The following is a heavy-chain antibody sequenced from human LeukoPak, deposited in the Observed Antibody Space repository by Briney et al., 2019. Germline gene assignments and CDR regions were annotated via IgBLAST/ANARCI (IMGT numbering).Heavy chain of an antibody. D-gene: IGHD2-2*03. CDR2: INHSGST. V-gene: IGHV4-34*01. CDR1: GGSFSGYY. J-gene: IGHJ4*02. CDR3: AGFGYCSSTSCSPFDY. Sequence: PSETLSLTCAVYGGSFSGYYWSWIRLPPGKGLEWIGEINHSGSTNYNPSLKSRVTISVDTSKNQFSLKLSSVTAADTAVYYCAGFGYCSSTSCSPFDYWGQGTLVTVSS.